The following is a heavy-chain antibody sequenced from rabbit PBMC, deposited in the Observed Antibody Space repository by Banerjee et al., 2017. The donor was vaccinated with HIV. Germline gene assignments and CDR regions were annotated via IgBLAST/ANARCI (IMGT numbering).Heavy chain of an antibody. V-gene: IGHV1S43*01. CDR1: GFDLSSYYY. J-gene: IGHJ4*01. CDR2: IYTSSGGT. CDR3: ARDLAGVIGWNFNL. D-gene: IGHD4-1*01. Sequence: QSLEESGGDLVKPGASLTLTCTASGFDLSSYYYMCWVRQAPGKGLELIACIYTSSGGTYYASWVNGRFTISRSTSLNTVDLKMTSLTAADTASYFCARDLAGVIGWNFNLWGPGTLVTVS.